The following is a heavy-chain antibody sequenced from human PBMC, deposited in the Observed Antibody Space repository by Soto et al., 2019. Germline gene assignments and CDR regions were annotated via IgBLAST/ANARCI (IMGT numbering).Heavy chain of an antibody. J-gene: IGHJ6*02. V-gene: IGHV4-30-2*01. Sequence: HLQLQESGSGLVKPSQTLSLTCAVSGGSISSGGYSWSWIRQPPGKGLEWIGYIYHSGSTYYNPSLKSRVTISVDRSKNQFSLKLSSVTAADTAVYYCARVPDVWGQGTTVTVAS. CDR3: ARVPDV. CDR2: IYHSGST. CDR1: GGSISSGGYS.